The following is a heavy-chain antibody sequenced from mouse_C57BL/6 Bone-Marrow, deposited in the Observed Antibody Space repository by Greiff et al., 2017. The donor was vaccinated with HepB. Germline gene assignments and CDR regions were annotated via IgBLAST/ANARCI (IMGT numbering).Heavy chain of an antibody. CDR3: ARKVGNYVLYWYFDV. D-gene: IGHD2-1*01. CDR1: GFSLTSYA. CDR2: IWTGGGT. V-gene: IGHV2-9-1*01. Sequence: VKLMESGPGLVAPSQSLSITCTVSGFSLTSYAISWVRQPPGKGLEWLGVIWTGGGTNYNSALKSRLSISKDNSKSQVFLKMNSLQTDDTARYYCARKVGNYVLYWYFDVWGTGTTVTVSS. J-gene: IGHJ1*03.